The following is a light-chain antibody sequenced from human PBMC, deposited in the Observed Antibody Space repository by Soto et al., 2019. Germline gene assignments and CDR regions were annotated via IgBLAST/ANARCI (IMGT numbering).Light chain of an antibody. J-gene: IGKJ2*01. V-gene: IGKV1-5*03. CDR2: KAS. Sequence: DIQMTQSPSTLSGSVGDRVTITCRASQTISSWLAWYQQKPGKAPKLLIYKASTLKSGVPSRFSGSGSGTEFTLTISSLQPDDFATYYRQHYNSYSMYKFGQGTKVDIK. CDR3: QHYNSYSMYK. CDR1: QTISSW.